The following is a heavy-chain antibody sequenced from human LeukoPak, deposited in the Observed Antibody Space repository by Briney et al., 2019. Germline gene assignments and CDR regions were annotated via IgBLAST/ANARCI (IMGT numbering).Heavy chain of an antibody. D-gene: IGHD2-2*01. CDR2: INPNSGGT. CDR1: GYTFTGYY. Sequence: GASVKVSCKASGYTFTGYYMHWVRQAPGQGLEWMGWINPNSGGTNYAQKFRGRVTMTRDTSISTAYMELSRLRSDDTAVYYCARDRVLGYQLLSGYFDYWGQGTLVTVSS. J-gene: IGHJ4*02. V-gene: IGHV1-2*02. CDR3: ARDRVLGYQLLSGYFDY.